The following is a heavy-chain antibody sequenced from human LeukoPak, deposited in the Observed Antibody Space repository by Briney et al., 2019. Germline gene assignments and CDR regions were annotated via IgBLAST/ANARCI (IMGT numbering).Heavy chain of an antibody. CDR3: ARESADTATENNYFDY. CDR2: IYYSGST. D-gene: IGHD5-18*01. J-gene: IGHJ4*02. CDR1: GGSISSGGYY. V-gene: IGHV4-31*03. Sequence: SQTLSLTCTVSGGSISSGGYYWSWIRQHPGKGLEWIGYIYYSGSTYYNPSLKSRVTISVDTSKNQFSLKLSSVTAADTAVYYCARESADTATENNYFDYWGQGTLVTVSS.